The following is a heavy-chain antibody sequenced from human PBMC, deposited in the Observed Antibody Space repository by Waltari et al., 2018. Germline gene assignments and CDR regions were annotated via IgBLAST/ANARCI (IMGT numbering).Heavy chain of an antibody. Sequence: QVQLQESGPGLVKPSETLSLTCTVSGGSISSYYWSWIRQPPGKGLEWIGYIYYSGSTNYNPSLKSRVTISVDTSKNQFSLKLSSVTAADTAVYYCARGGSGSYYSPSDYWGQGTLVTVSS. V-gene: IGHV4-59*01. J-gene: IGHJ4*02. D-gene: IGHD3-10*01. CDR1: GGSISSYY. CDR3: ARGGSGSYYSPSDY. CDR2: IYYSGST.